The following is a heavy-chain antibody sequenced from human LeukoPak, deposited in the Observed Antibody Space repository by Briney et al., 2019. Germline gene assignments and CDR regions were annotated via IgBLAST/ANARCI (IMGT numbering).Heavy chain of an antibody. Sequence: ATVKVSCKASGYTFTIYGISGVRQARAQGLEWRGCISAYNGNTNYAQKLQGRVTMTTDTSTSTDYMELRSLRSDDTAVYYCARDGYNYPVYFQHWGQGTLVTVSS. CDR1: GYTFTIYG. V-gene: IGHV1-18*01. CDR3: ARDGYNYPVYFQH. J-gene: IGHJ1*01. D-gene: IGHD5-24*01. CDR2: ISAYNGNT.